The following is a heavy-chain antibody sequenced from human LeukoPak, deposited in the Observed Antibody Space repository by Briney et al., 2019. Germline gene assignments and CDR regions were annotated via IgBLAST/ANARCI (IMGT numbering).Heavy chain of an antibody. CDR3: ARVGLRYCSSTSCRDFDY. D-gene: IGHD2-2*01. V-gene: IGHV1-8*01. J-gene: IGHJ4*02. CDR2: MNPNSGNT. CDR1: GYTFTSYD. Sequence: ASVKVSCKASGYTFTSYDINWVRQATGQGLEWMGWMNPNSGNTGYAQKFQGRVTMTRNTSISTAYMELRSLRSEDTAVYYCARVGLRYCSSTSCRDFDYWGQGTLVTVSS.